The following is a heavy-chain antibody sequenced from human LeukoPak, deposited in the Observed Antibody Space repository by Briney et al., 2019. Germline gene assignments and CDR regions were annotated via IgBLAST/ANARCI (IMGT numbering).Heavy chain of an antibody. CDR3: ASWPVGWYGEDS. J-gene: IGHJ4*02. CDR1: GFTFSSYA. D-gene: IGHD6-19*01. CDR2: IYGGGST. V-gene: IGHV3-23*03. Sequence: PGGSLRLSCSASGFTFSSYAMSWVRQAPGKGLEWVSVIYGGGSTYYADSVKGRLTISRDTPKNTLYLQMNSLRVEDTAVYYCASWPVGWYGEDSWGQGTLVTVSS.